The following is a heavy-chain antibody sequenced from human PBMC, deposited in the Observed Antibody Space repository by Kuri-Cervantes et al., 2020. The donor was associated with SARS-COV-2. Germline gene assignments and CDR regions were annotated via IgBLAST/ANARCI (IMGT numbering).Heavy chain of an antibody. CDR1: GFTFSSYS. CDR2: ISTSSAYI. V-gene: IGHV3-21*04. CDR3: ARDLDPAAVHVIDY. J-gene: IGHJ4*02. Sequence: GESLKISCAASGFTFSSYSMNWVRQAPGKGLEWVSYISTSSAYIYHGDSVKGRFIISRDNAKNSLYLQMTSLRAEDTAVYYCARDLDPAAVHVIDYWGQGTLVTVSS. D-gene: IGHD6-13*01.